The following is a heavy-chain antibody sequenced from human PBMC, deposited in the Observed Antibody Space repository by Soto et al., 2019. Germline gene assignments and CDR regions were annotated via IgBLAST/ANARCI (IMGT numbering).Heavy chain of an antibody. J-gene: IGHJ5*02. D-gene: IGHD6-6*01. V-gene: IGHV1-3*01. Sequence: XSVKVSCKASGYTFTSYAMHWVRQAPGQRLEWMGWINAGNGNTKYSQKFQGRVTITRDTSASTAYMELSSLRSEDTAVYYCARAERIAARGWFDPWGQGPLVTVSS. CDR2: INAGNGNT. CDR3: ARAERIAARGWFDP. CDR1: GYTFTSYA.